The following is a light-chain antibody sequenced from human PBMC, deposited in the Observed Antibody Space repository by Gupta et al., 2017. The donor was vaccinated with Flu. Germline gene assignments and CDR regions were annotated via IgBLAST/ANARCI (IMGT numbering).Light chain of an antibody. V-gene: IGKV3-20*01. CDR2: GAS. CDR3: VQDSSPPHT. Sequence: EIVLTQSPGTLSLSPGESATLSCRASQNVANNFLAWYQQKPGQAPRPLIYGASSRATGIPDRIGSSGSAPEFTGTISRLGPGNFAVFYGVQDSSPPHTFGGGTKLEIK. CDR1: QNVANNF. J-gene: IGKJ4*01.